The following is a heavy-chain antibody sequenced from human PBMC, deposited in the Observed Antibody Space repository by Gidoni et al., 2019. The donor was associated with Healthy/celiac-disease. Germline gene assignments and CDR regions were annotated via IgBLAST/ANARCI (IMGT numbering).Heavy chain of an antibody. CDR1: GGPISTYY. CDR2: IYPSGRT. V-gene: IGHV4-4*07. J-gene: IGHJ6*02. D-gene: IGHD6-19*01. Sequence: QVQLPESGPGLVKPSATLSLTCTVSGGPISTYYCSWIRQPAGTGLEWIGRIYPSGRTNYNPSLKIRVTMSVDKSKNQFSLKLSSVTAADTAVYYCAREVWYSSGWPLYYYGMDVWGQGTTVTVSS. CDR3: AREVWYSSGWPLYYYGMDV.